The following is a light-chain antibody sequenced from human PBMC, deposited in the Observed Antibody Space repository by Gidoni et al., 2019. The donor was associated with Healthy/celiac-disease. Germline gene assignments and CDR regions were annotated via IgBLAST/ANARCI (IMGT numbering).Light chain of an antibody. CDR1: QSVSSN. J-gene: IGKJ2*01. CDR3: QQYNNWPYT. V-gene: IGKV3-15*01. Sequence: EIVMTQSPATLSVSPGERANLSCRASQSVSSNFAWYQQKPGQSPRLLIYGASTRATGIPARFSGSGSGTEFTLTISSLQSEDFAVYYCQQYNNWPYTFXXXTKLEIK. CDR2: GAS.